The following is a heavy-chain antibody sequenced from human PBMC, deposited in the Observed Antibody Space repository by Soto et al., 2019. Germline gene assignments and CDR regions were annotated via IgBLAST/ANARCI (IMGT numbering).Heavy chain of an antibody. CDR2: ISASGGST. CDR1: GFTFSSYA. V-gene: IGHV3-23*01. CDR3: AKRSRYCSSTSCYGAYYFDY. J-gene: IGHJ4*02. D-gene: IGHD2-2*01. Sequence: EVQLLESGGGLVQPGGSLRLSCAASGFTFSSYAMSWVRQAPGKGLEWVSVISASGGSTYYADSVKGRFTISRDNSKNTLYLQMNSLRAEDTAVYYCAKRSRYCSSTSCYGAYYFDYWGQGTLVTVSS.